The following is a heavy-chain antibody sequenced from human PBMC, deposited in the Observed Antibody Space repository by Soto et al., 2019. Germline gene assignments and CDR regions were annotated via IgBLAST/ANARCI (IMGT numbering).Heavy chain of an antibody. CDR2: IDVGSANA. CDR1: GFTFSSSA. D-gene: IGHD3-10*01. V-gene: IGHV1-58*01. CDR3: ARDGPMDRAFDI. J-gene: IGHJ3*02. Sequence: GASVKVSCKTSGFTFSSSAVHWVRQARGHRLQWIGWIDVGSANANYAQMLQERVTISRDTSTSTAYMELRSLRSDDTAVYYCARDGPMDRAFDIWGQGTMVTVSS.